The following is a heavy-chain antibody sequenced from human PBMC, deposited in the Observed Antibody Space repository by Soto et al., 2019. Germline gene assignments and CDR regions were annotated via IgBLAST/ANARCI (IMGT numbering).Heavy chain of an antibody. CDR3: ARYQFLDAFDI. CDR2: ISNDGSNK. D-gene: IGHD2-2*01. CDR1: GFIFSSYS. Sequence: QVQLVESGGGVVQPGRSLRLSCAASGFIFSSYSMHWVRQAPGKGLEWVAIISNDGSNKYYVDSVKGRFTISRDNSNNTLSLQMNSLRAEDTAVDYWARYQFLDAFDIWGQGTMVTVSS. J-gene: IGHJ3*02. V-gene: IGHV3-30-3*01.